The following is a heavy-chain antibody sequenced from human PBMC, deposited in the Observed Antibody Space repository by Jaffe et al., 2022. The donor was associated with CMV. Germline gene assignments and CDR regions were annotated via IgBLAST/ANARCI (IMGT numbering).Heavy chain of an antibody. CDR2: ISSSSSTI. CDR1: GFTFSSYS. D-gene: IGHD3-9*01. Sequence: EVQLVESGGGLVQPGGSLRLSCAASGFTFSSYSMNWVRQAPGKGLEWVSYISSSSSTIYYADSVKGRFTISRDNAKNSLYLQMNSLRDEDTAVYYCARDMAADILTGTLTETNKGYYYYYGMDVWGQGTTVTVSS. CDR3: ARDMAADILTGTLTETNKGYYYYYGMDV. V-gene: IGHV3-48*02. J-gene: IGHJ6*02.